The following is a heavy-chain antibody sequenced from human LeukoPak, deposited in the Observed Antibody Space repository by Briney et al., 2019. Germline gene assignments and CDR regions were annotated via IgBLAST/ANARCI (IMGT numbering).Heavy chain of an antibody. V-gene: IGHV1-18*01. D-gene: IGHD1-26*01. J-gene: IGHJ6*03. CDR3: ARGGVEVGATYYYYYYYVDV. Sequence: GASVTVSCKASGYTFTSYGISWVRQAPGQGLEGMGWVSAYNGNTNYAQKLQGRVTMTTDTSTSTAYMELRSLRSDDTAVYYCARGGVEVGATYYYYYYYVDVWGKGTTVTVSS. CDR2: VSAYNGNT. CDR1: GYTFTSYG.